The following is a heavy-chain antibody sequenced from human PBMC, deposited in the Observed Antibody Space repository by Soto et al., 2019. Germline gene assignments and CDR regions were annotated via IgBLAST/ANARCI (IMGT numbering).Heavy chain of an antibody. CDR3: TGRTSSSCTDV. CDR2: TYYKSQWKN. V-gene: IGHV6-1*01. D-gene: IGHD2-15*01. Sequence: SQTLSLTCAISVDSVSSNSSAWNWIRQSPSRGLYWLGRTYYKSQWKNDYALSVKIRITIKPDTYKNQFSLHLYSVTPEDTSLYFCTGRTSSSCTDVWAQRTPVPVS. J-gene: IGHJ6*01. CDR1: VDSVSSNSSA.